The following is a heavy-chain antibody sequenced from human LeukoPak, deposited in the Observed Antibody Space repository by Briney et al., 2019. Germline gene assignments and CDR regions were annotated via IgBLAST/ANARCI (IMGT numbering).Heavy chain of an antibody. CDR3: ARDDSSSCYGYYYYGMDV. D-gene: IGHD6-13*01. V-gene: IGHV3-7*01. Sequence: GGSLRLSCAASGFTFSSYWMSWVRQAPGKGLEWVANIKQDGSEKYYVDSVKGRFTISRDNAKNSLYLQMNSLRAEDTAVYYCARDDSSSCYGYYYYGMDVRGQGTTVTVSS. J-gene: IGHJ6*02. CDR2: IKQDGSEK. CDR1: GFTFSSYW.